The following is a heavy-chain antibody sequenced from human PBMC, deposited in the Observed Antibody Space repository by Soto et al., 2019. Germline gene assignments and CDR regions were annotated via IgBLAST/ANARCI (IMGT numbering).Heavy chain of an antibody. Sequence: QVQLVQSGAEVKKPGSSVKVSCKASGGTFSSYAISWVQQAPGQGLEWMGGIIPIFGTANYAQKFQGRVTITADESTSTAYMELSSLRSEDTAVYYCARHDCISSSCYYYYYYGMDVWGHGTTVTVSS. D-gene: IGHD2-2*01. CDR1: GGTFSSYA. J-gene: IGHJ6*02. CDR3: ARHDCISSSCYYYYYYGMDV. CDR2: IIPIFGTA. V-gene: IGHV1-69*12.